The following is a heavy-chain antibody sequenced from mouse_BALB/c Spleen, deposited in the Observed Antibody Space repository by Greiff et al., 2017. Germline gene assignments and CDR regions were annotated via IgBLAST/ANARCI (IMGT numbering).Heavy chain of an antibody. CDR1: GYSITSDYA. V-gene: IGHV3-2*02. CDR2: ISYSGST. CDR3: ARTGRRYWYFDV. J-gene: IGHJ1*01. D-gene: IGHD4-1*01. Sequence: VQLKESGPGLVKPSQSLSLTCTVTGYSITSDYAWNWIRQFPGNKLEWMGYISYSGSTSYNPSLKSRISITRDTSKNQFFLQLNSVTTEDTATYYCARTGRRYWYFDVWGAGTTVTVSS.